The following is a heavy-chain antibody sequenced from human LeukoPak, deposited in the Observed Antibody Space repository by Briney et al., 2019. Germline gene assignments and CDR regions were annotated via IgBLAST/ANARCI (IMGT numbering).Heavy chain of an antibody. CDR3: SRRSGYGVVDY. V-gene: IGHV3-49*04. CDR2: ITGKAYGGTT. CDR1: GFTFGDHA. D-gene: IGHD5-12*01. Sequence: GRSLRLSCTASGFTFGDHAMSWVRQAPGKGLEWVGFITGKAYGGTTEYAASVRGRFTISRDDFNNIAYLQMDSLKTEDTAVYYCSRRSGYGVVDYWGQGTLVTVSS. J-gene: IGHJ4*02.